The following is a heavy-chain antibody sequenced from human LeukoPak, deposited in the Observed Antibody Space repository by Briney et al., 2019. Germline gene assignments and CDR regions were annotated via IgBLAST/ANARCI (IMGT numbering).Heavy chain of an antibody. D-gene: IGHD1-26*01. J-gene: IGHJ4*02. CDR2: ISSSGTTI. CDR3: ARDWSGSRDY. CDR1: GFTFSDYY. V-gene: IGHV3-11*01. Sequence: PGGSLRLSCAASGFTFSDYYMTWIRQTPGKGLEWISYISSSGTTIYYADSVKDRFTISRDNAKNSLYLQMDSLRAEDTAVYYCARDWSGSRDYWGQGTLVTVSS.